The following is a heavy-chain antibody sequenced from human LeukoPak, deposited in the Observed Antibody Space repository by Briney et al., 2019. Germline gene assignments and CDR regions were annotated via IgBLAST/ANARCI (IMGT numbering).Heavy chain of an antibody. CDR2: ISGSGTST. CDR3: ANGFCSGGSCPPEFHY. V-gene: IGHV3-23*01. J-gene: IGHJ4*02. D-gene: IGHD2-15*01. Sequence: GGSLRLSCAASGFTFSSYAMSWGRQAPGKGLEWVSVISGSGTSTYYADSVKGRFTISRDNSKNTLYLQMNSLRAEDTAVYYCANGFCSGGSCPPEFHYWGQGTLVTVSS. CDR1: GFTFSSYA.